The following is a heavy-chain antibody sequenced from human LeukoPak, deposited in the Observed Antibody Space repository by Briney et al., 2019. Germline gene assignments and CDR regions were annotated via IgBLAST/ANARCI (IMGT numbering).Heavy chain of an antibody. CDR1: GLTFSSYW. V-gene: IGHV3-7*01. CDR3: ARETHGPYSSSGY. CDR2: IKQDGSEK. J-gene: IGHJ4*02. D-gene: IGHD6-6*01. Sequence: GGSLRLSCAASGLTFSSYWMSWVRQAPGKGLEWVANIKQDGSEKYYVDSVKGRFTISRDNAKNSLYLQMNSLRAEDTAVYYCARETHGPYSSSGYWGQGTLVTVSS.